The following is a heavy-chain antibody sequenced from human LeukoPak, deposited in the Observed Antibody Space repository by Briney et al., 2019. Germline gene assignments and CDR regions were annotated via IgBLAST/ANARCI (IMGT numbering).Heavy chain of an antibody. J-gene: IGHJ4*02. D-gene: IGHD5-12*01. CDR1: GGSNSIYY. CDR2: IYYSWST. CDR3: ARVTGYIVEDYFDY. Sequence: SDPLSLTCCVSGGSNSIYYWSWIRQPPGKALECIGYIYYSWSTNYNPRLKSRVTISVDTSKNQFSLRLSSVTAADTGVYYWARVTGYIVEDYFDYWGQGTLVTVSS. V-gene: IGHV4-59*13.